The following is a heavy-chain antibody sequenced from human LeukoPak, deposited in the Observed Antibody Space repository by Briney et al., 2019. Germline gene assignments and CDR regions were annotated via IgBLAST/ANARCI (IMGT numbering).Heavy chain of an antibody. CDR1: GGSISSYY. J-gene: IGHJ4*02. Sequence: PSETLSLTCIVSGGSISSYYWSWIRQPPGKGLEWIGYIYYSGSTNYNPSLKSRVTISVDTSKNQFSLKLSSVTAADTAVYYCAKRRITGAGPLDYWGQGTLVTVSS. V-gene: IGHV4-59*01. CDR3: AKRRITGAGPLDY. CDR2: IYYSGST. D-gene: IGHD1-14*01.